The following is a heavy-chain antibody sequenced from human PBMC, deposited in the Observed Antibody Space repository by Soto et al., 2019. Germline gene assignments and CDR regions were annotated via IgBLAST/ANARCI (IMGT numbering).Heavy chain of an antibody. D-gene: IGHD2-21*02. J-gene: IGHJ4*02. CDR3: AISHIVLVTATLPYPPQNLVY. CDR1: GGTFSSYA. V-gene: IGHV1-69*12. Sequence: QVQLVQSGAEVKKPGSSVKVSCKASGGTFSSYAISWVRQAPGQGLEWMGGIIPIFGTANYAQQFQGRVTLTADESTSTAYMERSSLRSEVTAVYYCAISHIVLVTATLPYPPQNLVYFGQGTLVTVCS. CDR2: IIPIFGTA.